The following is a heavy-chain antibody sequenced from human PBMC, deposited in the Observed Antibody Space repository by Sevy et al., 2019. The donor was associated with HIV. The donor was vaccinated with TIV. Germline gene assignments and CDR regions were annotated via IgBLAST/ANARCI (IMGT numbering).Heavy chain of an antibody. CDR1: GFTFSNYW. V-gene: IGHV3-7*01. J-gene: IGHJ4*02. Sequence: GGYLRLSCEVSGFTFSNYWMTWVRQAPGKGLEWVANIKEDGSDKYYGDSVKGRFSLSRDNAKNSLYLQMDSLRAEDTAVYYCVRGRLASATDFDYWGQGTLVTVSS. CDR2: IKEDGSDK. CDR3: VRGRLASATDFDY. D-gene: IGHD2-15*01.